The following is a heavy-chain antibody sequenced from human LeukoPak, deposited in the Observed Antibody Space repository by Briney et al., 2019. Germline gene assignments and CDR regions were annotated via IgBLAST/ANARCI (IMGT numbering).Heavy chain of an antibody. CDR2: ISYEGRNI. D-gene: IGHD1-20*01. Sequence: PGGSLRLSCAASGFTFSSYGIHWVRQAPGKGLEWVTVISYEGRNIFYADSVTGRFIISRDNSKNTLYLQMNSLRDEDTAVYYCAKDRSMTGNNDAFDIWGQGTMVTVS. V-gene: IGHV3-30*18. J-gene: IGHJ3*02. CDR1: GFTFSSYG. CDR3: AKDRSMTGNNDAFDI.